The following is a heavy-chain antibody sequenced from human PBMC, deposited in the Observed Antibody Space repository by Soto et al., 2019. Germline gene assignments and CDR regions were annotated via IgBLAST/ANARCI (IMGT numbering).Heavy chain of an antibody. J-gene: IGHJ4*02. CDR1: GYTLTELS. V-gene: IGHV1-24*01. CDR2: FDPEDGET. D-gene: IGHD3-3*01. Sequence: ASVKVSCKVSGYTLTELSMHWVRQAPGKGLEWMGGFDPEDGETIYAQKFQGRVTMTEDTSTDTAYMELSSLRSEDTAVYYCATGYYDFWSGYYDIDDWGQGTLVTVSS. CDR3: ATGYYDFWSGYYDIDD.